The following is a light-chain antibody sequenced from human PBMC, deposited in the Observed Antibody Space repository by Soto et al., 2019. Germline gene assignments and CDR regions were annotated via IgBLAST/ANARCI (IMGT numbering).Light chain of an antibody. CDR1: QTVSRSA. CDR3: QQYGNSPFT. V-gene: IGKV3-20*01. CDR2: GAS. Sequence: EILLTQSPGTLSLSPGERATLSCRASQTVSRSALAWYQQKPGQAPRLLIYGASNRATGIPDRFSGSGSGTDFTLTISRLEPEDFEVYYCQQYGNSPFTFGGGTKV. J-gene: IGKJ4*01.